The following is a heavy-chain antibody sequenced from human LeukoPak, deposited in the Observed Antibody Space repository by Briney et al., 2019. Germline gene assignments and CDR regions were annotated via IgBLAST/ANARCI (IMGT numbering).Heavy chain of an antibody. J-gene: IGHJ6*02. CDR1: GFTFSSYA. CDR2: ISYDGSNK. CDR3: ARDDSSSWETYYYYGMDV. Sequence: GGSLRLSCAASGFTFSSYAMHWVRQAPGKGLEWVAVISYDGSNKYYADSVKGRFTISRDNAKNSLYLQMNSLRAEDTAVYYCARDDSSSWETYYYYGMDVWGQGTTVTVSS. D-gene: IGHD6-13*01. V-gene: IGHV3-30-3*01.